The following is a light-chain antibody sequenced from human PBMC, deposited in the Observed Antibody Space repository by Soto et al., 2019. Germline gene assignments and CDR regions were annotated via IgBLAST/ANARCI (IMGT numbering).Light chain of an antibody. J-gene: IGKJ1*01. Sequence: DIVLTQSPGTLSLSPGDRATLSCRASQSVSTSYLAWYQQRPGQAPRLLLYGASSRATGIPDRFSGSGAGTDFTLTISGLEPEDVAVYYCQQYGNSRGTFGQGTKVEIK. CDR1: QSVSTSY. V-gene: IGKV3-20*01. CDR3: QQYGNSRGT. CDR2: GAS.